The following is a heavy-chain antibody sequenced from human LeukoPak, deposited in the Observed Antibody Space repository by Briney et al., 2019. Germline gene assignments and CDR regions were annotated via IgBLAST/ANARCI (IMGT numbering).Heavy chain of an antibody. CDR1: GFTFSSYW. CDR2: IKQDGSEK. D-gene: IGHD2-15*01. J-gene: IGHJ4*02. CDR3: ARDYAGVVVVAATEVDSGY. Sequence: PGGSLRLSCAASGFTFSSYWMSWVRQAPGKGLEWVANIKQDGSEKYYVDSVKGRFTISRDNAKNSLYPQMNSLRAEDTAVYYCARDYAGVVVVAATEVDSGYWGQGTLVTVSS. V-gene: IGHV3-7*03.